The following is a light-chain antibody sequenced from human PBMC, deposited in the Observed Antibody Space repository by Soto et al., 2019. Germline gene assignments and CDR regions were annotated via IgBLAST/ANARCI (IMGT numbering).Light chain of an antibody. CDR3: QQNAIVPPWT. CDR1: QSVSRS. V-gene: IGKV1-39*01. J-gene: IGKJ1*01. Sequence: QLTQSPSSLSASVGYRVIITCRSSQSVSRSLNWYQQKTGQAPKLLIYAASTLHSGVPSRFSGSGSGTEFTLTISSLQPEDFATYYCQQNAIVPPWTFGQGTKVDIK. CDR2: AAS.